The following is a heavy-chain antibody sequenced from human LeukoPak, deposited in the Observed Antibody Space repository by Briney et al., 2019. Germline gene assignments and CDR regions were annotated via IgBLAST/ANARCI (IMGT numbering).Heavy chain of an antibody. CDR3: AKDESSGYYYFDH. J-gene: IGHJ4*02. D-gene: IGHD3-22*01. CDR1: GFTFSNAW. CDR2: ISSSGGST. Sequence: GGSLRLSCAASGFTFSNAWMSWVRQAPGKGLEWVSVISSSGGSTYYADSVQGRFTISRDNSKNTLYLQMNSLRAEDTAVYYCAKDESSGYYYFDHWGQGTLVTVSS. V-gene: IGHV3-23*01.